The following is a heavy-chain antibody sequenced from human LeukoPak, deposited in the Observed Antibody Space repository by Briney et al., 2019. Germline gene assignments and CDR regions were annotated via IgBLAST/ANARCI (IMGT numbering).Heavy chain of an antibody. V-gene: IGHV3-23*01. CDR3: AKDPTHIVVVTADY. CDR1: GFTFSSYA. CDR2: ISGSGGST. J-gene: IGHJ4*02. Sequence: PGGSLRLSCAASGFTFSSYAMSWVRQAPGKGLEWVSAISGSGGSTYYADSVKGRFTISRDNSKNTLYLQMNSLRAEDTAVYYCAKDPTHIVVVTADYWGQGTLVTVS. D-gene: IGHD2-21*02.